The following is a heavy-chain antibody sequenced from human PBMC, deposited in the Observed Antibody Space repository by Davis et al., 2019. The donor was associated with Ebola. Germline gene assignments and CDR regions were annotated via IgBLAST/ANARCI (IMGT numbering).Heavy chain of an antibody. CDR3: TRVKDNSGYYYGAMGS. J-gene: IGHJ5*02. CDR1: GFTFSSYA. Sequence: GESLKISCAASGFTFSSYAMHWVRQAPGKRLEWVGFIRSKRYDGTTQYAASMKGRFTISRDDSKSIAYLQINSLKTEDTAVYYCTRVKDNSGYYYGAMGSWGQGTLVTVSS. D-gene: IGHD3-22*01. CDR2: IRSKRYDGTT. V-gene: IGHV3-49*04.